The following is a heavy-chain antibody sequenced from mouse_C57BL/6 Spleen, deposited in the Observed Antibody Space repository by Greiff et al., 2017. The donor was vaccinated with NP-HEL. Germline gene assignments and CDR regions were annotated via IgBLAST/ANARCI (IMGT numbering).Heavy chain of an antibody. CDR3: AKNYDYDGYFDV. D-gene: IGHD2-4*01. CDR2: ISSGSSTI. CDR1: GFTFSDYG. J-gene: IGHJ1*03. Sequence: EVQRVESGGGLVKPGGSLKLSCAASGFTFSDYGMHWVRQAPEKGLEWVAYISSGSSTIYYVDTVKGRFTISRDNAKDTLFLQMTSLRSEDTAMYYCAKNYDYDGYFDVWGTGTTVTVSS. V-gene: IGHV5-17*01.